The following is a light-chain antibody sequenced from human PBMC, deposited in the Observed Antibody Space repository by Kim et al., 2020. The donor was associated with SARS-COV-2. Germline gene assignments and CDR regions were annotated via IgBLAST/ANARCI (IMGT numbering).Light chain of an antibody. J-gene: IGLJ3*02. CDR3: GTWDDSLSAGV. Sequence: GKKVAISCSGSTSTIGNNYVSWYQHLPGTAPKLIIYDTNKRPSGIPDRFSGSKSGTSATLGITGLQSGDEADYYCGTWDDSLSAGVFGGGTQLTVL. CDR1: TSTIGNNY. V-gene: IGLV1-51*01. CDR2: DTN.